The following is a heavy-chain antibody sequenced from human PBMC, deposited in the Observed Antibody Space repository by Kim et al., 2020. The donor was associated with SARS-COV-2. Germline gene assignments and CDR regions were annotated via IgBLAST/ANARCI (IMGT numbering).Heavy chain of an antibody. CDR2: INAGNGNT. CDR3: ARLVRGSGSYSQGLNWFDP. V-gene: IGHV1-3*01. J-gene: IGHJ5*02. D-gene: IGHD3-10*01. Sequence: ASVKVSCKASGYTFTSYAMHWVRQAPGQRLEWMGWINAGNGNTKYSQKFQGRVTITRDTSASTAYMELSSLRSEDTAVYYCARLVRGSGSYSQGLNWFDPWGQGTLVTVSS. CDR1: GYTFTSYA.